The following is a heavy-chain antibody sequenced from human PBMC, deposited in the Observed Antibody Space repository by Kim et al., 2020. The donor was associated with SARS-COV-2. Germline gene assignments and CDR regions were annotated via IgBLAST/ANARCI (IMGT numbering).Heavy chain of an antibody. CDR2: IYYSGST. CDR3: ARRRVSMYYFDY. Sequence: SETLSLTCTVSGGSISSSSYYWGWIRQPPGKGLEWIGSIYYSGSTYYNPSLKSRVTISVDTSKNQFSLKLSSVTAADTAVYYCARRRVSMYYFDYWGQGTLVTVSS. J-gene: IGHJ4*02. D-gene: IGHD6-13*01. CDR1: GGSISSSSYY. V-gene: IGHV4-39*01.